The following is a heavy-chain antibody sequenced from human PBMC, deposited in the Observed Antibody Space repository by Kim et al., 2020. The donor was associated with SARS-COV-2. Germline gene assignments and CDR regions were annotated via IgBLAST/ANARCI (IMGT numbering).Heavy chain of an antibody. CDR1: GYTFTSYA. CDR3: ARWEPYYYYYGMDV. D-gene: IGHD1-1*01. CDR2: INAGNGNT. J-gene: IGHJ6*02. V-gene: IGHV1-3*01. Sequence: ASVKVSCKASGYTFTSYAMHWVRQAPGQRLEWMGWINAGNGNTKYSQKFQGRVTITTDTSASTAYMELSSLRSEDTAVYYCARWEPYYYYYGMDVWGQGTTVTVSS.